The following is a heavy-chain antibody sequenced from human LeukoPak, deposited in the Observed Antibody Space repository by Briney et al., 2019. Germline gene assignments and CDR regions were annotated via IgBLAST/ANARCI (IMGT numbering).Heavy chain of an antibody. D-gene: IGHD3-3*01. J-gene: IGHJ6*02. Sequence: SETLSLTCAVCGGSFSGYYWSWIRQPPGKGLEWIGEINHSGSTNYNPSLKSRVTISVDTSKNQFSLKLSSVTAADTAVYYCARGNTIFGVVTPYYYYGMDVWGQGTTVTVSS. V-gene: IGHV4-34*01. CDR1: GGSFSGYY. CDR2: INHSGST. CDR3: ARGNTIFGVVTPYYYYGMDV.